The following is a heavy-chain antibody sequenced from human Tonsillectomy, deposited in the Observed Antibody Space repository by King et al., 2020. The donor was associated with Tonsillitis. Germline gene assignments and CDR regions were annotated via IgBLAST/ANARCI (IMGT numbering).Heavy chain of an antibody. V-gene: IGHV4-39*07. CDR3: AFTDSGMSYPRFDAFEI. J-gene: IGHJ3*02. D-gene: IGHD1-26*01. CDR1: GGSISSSSYY. Sequence: LQLQESGPGLVKPSETLSLTCTVSGGSISSSSYYWGWSRQPPGKGLEWIGSIYYSGSTYYNPSLKSRVTISGDTSKNQFSLKLSFVTAADTAVYYCAFTDSGMSYPRFDAFEIWGQGTMVTVSS. CDR2: IYYSGST.